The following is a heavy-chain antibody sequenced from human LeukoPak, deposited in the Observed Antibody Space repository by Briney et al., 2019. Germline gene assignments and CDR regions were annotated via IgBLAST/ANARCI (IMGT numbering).Heavy chain of an antibody. V-gene: IGHV3-48*04. CDR1: GFTFNSYS. J-gene: IGHJ6*03. CDR3: ARGDNWNSYYYYYMDV. CDR2: ISSSGSSI. Sequence: RGSLRLSCAASGFTFNSYSMNWVRQAPGKGLEWVSYISSSGSSIYYADSVKGRFTISRDNAENSLNLQMNSLRAEDTAVYYCARGDNWNSYYYYYMDVWGKGTTVTVFS. D-gene: IGHD1-7*01.